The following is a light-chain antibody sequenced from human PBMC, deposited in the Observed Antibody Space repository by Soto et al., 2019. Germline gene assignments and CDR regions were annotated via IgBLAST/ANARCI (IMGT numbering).Light chain of an antibody. Sequence: DIQMTQSPSSVSAYIGDRVTITCQASQDIANYLKWYQQKPGKAPTLIIFDVSNLESEVPSTFSGSRYGTDFTCTITSLESEDIATYYCQQFDDLPLTVGPGTKVDIK. V-gene: IGKV1-33*01. CDR1: QDIANY. CDR3: QQFDDLPLT. J-gene: IGKJ3*01. CDR2: DVS.